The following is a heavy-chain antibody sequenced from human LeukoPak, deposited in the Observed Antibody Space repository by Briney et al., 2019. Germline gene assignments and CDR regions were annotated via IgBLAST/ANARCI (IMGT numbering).Heavy chain of an antibody. CDR2: MYYSGST. D-gene: IGHD5-24*01. CDR3: ARDLRDGYNSLGY. Sequence: SQTLSLTCTVSGGSISSGGYYWSWIRQPPGKGLEWIGYMYYSGSTKYNPSLKSRVTISVDTSKNQFSLNLNSVTAADTAVYYCARDLRDGYNSLGYWGQGTLVTVSS. V-gene: IGHV4-61*08. J-gene: IGHJ4*02. CDR1: GGSISSGGYY.